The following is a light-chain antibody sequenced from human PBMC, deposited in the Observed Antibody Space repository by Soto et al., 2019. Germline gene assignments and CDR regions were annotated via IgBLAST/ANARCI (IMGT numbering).Light chain of an antibody. Sequence: EIVMTQSPATLSVSPGERATLSCRASQSVSSNSAWYQQKPGQAPRLLIYGASTRATGIPARFSGSGSGTEFTLTISSLQSEDFAVYYCQQYNNWLPETFGQGTKVDIK. CDR3: QQYNNWLPET. J-gene: IGKJ1*01. CDR1: QSVSSN. V-gene: IGKV3-15*01. CDR2: GAS.